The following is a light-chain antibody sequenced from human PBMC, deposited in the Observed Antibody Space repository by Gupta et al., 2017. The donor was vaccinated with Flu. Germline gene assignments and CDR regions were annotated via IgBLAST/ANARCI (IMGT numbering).Light chain of an antibody. CDR3: QKRSNWPPYT. J-gene: IGKJ2*01. V-gene: IGKV3-11*01. CDR2: DAS. CDR1: QSVGTY. Sequence: EIVLTQSPATLSLSPGERATLSCRASQSVGTYLAWYQQKPGQTPRLLIYDASNRDTGIPARFSGSGFGKDXPLTISXREQEDFAVYYCQKRSNWPPYTFGXGTRLDIK.